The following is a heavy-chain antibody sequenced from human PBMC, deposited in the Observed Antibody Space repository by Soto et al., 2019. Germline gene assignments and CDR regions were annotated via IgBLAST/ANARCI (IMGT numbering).Heavy chain of an antibody. J-gene: IGHJ4*02. CDR3: AAEYGGNSA. CDR1: GGTFSTYT. CDR2: IIPILGIA. D-gene: IGHD4-17*01. Sequence: QVQLVQSGAEVKKPGSSVKVSCKPSGGTFSTYTISWVRQAPGQGLEWMGRIIPILGIANYAQKFQGRVTITADRSTSTDYMELSSLRSEDTAVYYCAAEYGGNSAWGQGTLVTVSS. V-gene: IGHV1-69*02.